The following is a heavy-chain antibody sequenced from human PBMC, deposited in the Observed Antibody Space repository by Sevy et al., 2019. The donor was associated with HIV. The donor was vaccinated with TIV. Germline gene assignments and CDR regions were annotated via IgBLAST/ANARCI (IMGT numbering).Heavy chain of an antibody. V-gene: IGHV3-23*01. CDR1: GFSFSNYV. CDR2: ISGSGGST. CDR3: AGVVVPAAMLYGAFDI. Sequence: GGSLRLSCGASGFSFSNYVFHWVRQAPGKGLEWVSAISGSGGSTYYADSVKGRFTISRDNSKNTLYLQMNSLRAEDTAVYYCAGVVVPAAMLYGAFDIWGQGTMVTVSS. J-gene: IGHJ3*02. D-gene: IGHD2-2*01.